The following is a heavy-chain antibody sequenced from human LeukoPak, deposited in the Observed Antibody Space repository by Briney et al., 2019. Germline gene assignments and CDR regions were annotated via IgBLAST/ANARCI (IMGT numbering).Heavy chain of an antibody. D-gene: IGHD2-2*02. CDR2: IWYDGSNK. Sequence: GGSLRLSCAASGFAFSSYGMHWVRQAPGKGLEWVAVIWYDGSNKYYADSVKGRFTISRDNSENTLHLQMNSLRAEDTAMYHCARGGRYCTTTNCYIGKWGQGTLVTVSS. CDR1: GFAFSSYG. V-gene: IGHV3-33*01. CDR3: ARGGRYCTTTNCYIGK. J-gene: IGHJ4*02.